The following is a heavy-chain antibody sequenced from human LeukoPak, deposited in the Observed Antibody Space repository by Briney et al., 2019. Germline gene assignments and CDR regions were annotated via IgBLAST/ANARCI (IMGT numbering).Heavy chain of an antibody. J-gene: IGHJ5*02. CDR1: GFTFSSYA. CDR2: ISYDGSNK. D-gene: IGHD6-13*01. Sequence: QSGGSLRLSCAASGFTFSSYAMHWVRQAPGKGLEWVAVISYDGSNKYYADSVKGRFTISRDNSKNTLYLQMNSLRAEDTAVYYCARAAAGKRGVYNWFDPWAREPWSPSPQ. V-gene: IGHV3-30-3*01. CDR3: ARAAAGKRGVYNWFDP.